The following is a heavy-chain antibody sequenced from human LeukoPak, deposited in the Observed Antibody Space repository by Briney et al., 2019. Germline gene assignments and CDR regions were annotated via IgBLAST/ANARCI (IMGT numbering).Heavy chain of an antibody. CDR3: ARSTVTNWFDP. CDR1: GGSISSYY. J-gene: IGHJ5*02. D-gene: IGHD4-11*01. V-gene: IGHV4-4*09. Sequence: PSETLSLTCTVSGGSISSYYWSWIRRPPGKGLEWIGYIYTSGSTNYNPSLKSRVTISVDTSKNQFSLKLSSVTAADTAVYYCARSTVTNWFDPWGQGTLVTVSS. CDR2: IYTSGST.